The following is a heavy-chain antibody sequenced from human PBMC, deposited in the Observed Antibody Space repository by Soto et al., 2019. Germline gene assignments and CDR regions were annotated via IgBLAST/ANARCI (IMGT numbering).Heavy chain of an antibody. CDR2: ISSSSSTI. D-gene: IGHD3-10*01. J-gene: IGHJ6*02. Sequence: GGSLRLSCAASGFTFSSYSMNWVRQAPGKGLEWVSYISSSSSTIYYADSVKGRFTISRDNAKNSLYLQMNSLRDEDTAVYYCARDYYGSGSPSGMDVWGQGTTVTVSS. V-gene: IGHV3-48*02. CDR3: ARDYYGSGSPSGMDV. CDR1: GFTFSSYS.